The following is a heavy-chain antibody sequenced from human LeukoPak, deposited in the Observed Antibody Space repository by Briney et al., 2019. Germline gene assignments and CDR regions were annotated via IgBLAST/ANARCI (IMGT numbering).Heavy chain of an antibody. CDR2: IYPGDSDT. V-gene: IGHV5-51*01. D-gene: IGHD2-2*01. J-gene: IGHJ5*01. Sequence: GESLQISCKGSGYSFTSYWIGWVRQLPGKGLEWMGIIYPGDSDTRYSPSFQGQVTISADKSISTAYLQWSSLKASDTAMYYCARQVGYCSSTSCYASGFDPWGQGTLVTVSS. CDR3: ARQVGYCSSTSCYASGFDP. CDR1: GYSFTSYW.